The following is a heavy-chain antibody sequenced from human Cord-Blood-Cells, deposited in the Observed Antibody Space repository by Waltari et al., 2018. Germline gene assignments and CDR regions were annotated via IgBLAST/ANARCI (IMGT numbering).Heavy chain of an antibody. V-gene: IGHV3-33*01. CDR3: ARDISTSRSPYDY. J-gene: IGHJ4*02. CDR1: GFTFSSSG. Sequence: QVPLVESGGGVVQPGRALSLSWAASGFTFSSSGMHWVRQAPGKGLEWVAVIWYDGSNKYYADSVKGRFTISRDNSKNTLYLQMNSLRAEDTAVYYCARDISTSRSPYDYWGQGTLVTVSS. D-gene: IGHD2-2*01. CDR2: IWYDGSNK.